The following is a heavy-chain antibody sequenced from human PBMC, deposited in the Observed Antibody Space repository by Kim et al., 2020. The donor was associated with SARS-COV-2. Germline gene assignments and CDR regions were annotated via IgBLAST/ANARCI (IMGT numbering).Heavy chain of an antibody. Sequence: GGSLRLSCAASGFTFNSYSMNWVRQAPGKGLEWVSSISSSSSYIYYADSVKGRFTISRDNAKNSLFLQMNRLRAEDTAVYYCARGWRTDYYGSGSYECVDVWGQGTTVTVSS. V-gene: IGHV3-21*01. D-gene: IGHD3-10*01. CDR3: ARGWRTDYYGSGSYECVDV. CDR1: GFTFNSYS. J-gene: IGHJ6*02. CDR2: ISSSSSYI.